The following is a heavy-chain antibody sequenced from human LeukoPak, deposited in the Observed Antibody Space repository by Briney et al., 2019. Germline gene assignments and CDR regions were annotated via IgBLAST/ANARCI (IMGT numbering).Heavy chain of an antibody. CDR3: ARGPNSNWSGLDF. J-gene: IGHJ4*02. V-gene: IGHV3-74*01. CDR2: ISPTGSTT. D-gene: IGHD6-6*01. Sequence: LPGGSLRLSCTASGFSFSGHWMHWARHLPGKGLVWVSRISPTGSTTSYADSVKGRFTVSRDNAKNTLYLQVNNLRAEDTAVYYCARGPNSNWSGLDFWGQGTLLTVSS. CDR1: GFSFSGHW.